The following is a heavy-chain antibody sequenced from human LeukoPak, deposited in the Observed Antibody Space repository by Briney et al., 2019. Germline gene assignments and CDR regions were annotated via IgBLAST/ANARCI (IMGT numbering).Heavy chain of an antibody. D-gene: IGHD3-9*01. CDR1: GGSFSGYY. CDR2: INHSGST. J-gene: IGHJ4*02. Sequence: PSETLSLTCAVYGGSFSGYYWSWIRQPPGKGLEWSGEINHSGSTNYNPSLKSRVTISVDTSKNQFSLKLSSVTAADTAVYYCARGKLRYFDWSKYYFGYWGQGTLVTVSS. V-gene: IGHV4-34*01. CDR3: ARGKLRYFDWSKYYFGY.